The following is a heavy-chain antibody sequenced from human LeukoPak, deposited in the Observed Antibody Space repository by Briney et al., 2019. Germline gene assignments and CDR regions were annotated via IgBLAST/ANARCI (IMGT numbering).Heavy chain of an antibody. CDR3: AKVVPPDCGSTSCQDPIDY. D-gene: IGHD2-2*01. CDR1: GFTFSSYG. V-gene: IGHV3-30*02. J-gene: IGHJ4*02. Sequence: GGSLRLSRAASGFTFSSYGMHWVRQAPGKGLEWVAFIRYDGSNKYYADSVKGRFTISRDNSKNTLYLQMNSMRAEDTAVYYCAKVVPPDCGSTSCQDPIDYWGQGTLVTVSS. CDR2: IRYDGSNK.